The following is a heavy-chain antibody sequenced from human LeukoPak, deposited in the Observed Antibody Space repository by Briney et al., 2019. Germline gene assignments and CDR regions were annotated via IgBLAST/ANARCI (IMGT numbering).Heavy chain of an antibody. Sequence: PSETLSLTCTVSGDSVSSGGYYWNWLRQPGGKGLEWIGRIYPSGNTNYNPSLKSRVTISMDTSKNQFSLKLSSVTAADTAVYYCARVEATATAYFDSWGQGTLVTASS. V-gene: IGHV4-61*02. D-gene: IGHD5-18*01. CDR3: ARVEATATAYFDS. CDR1: GDSVSSGGYY. CDR2: IYPSGNT. J-gene: IGHJ4*02.